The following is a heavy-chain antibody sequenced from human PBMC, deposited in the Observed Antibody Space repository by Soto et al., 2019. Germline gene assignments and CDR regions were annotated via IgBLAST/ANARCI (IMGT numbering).Heavy chain of an antibody. CDR3: AKDESAGGDDYYYYGMDV. CDR1: GFTFSSYG. V-gene: IGHV3-30*18. Sequence: PGGSLRLSCAASGFTFSSYGMHWVRQAPGKGLEWVAVISYDGSNKYYADSVKGRFTISRDNSKNTLYLQMNSLRAEDTAVYYCAKDESAGGDDYYYYGMDVWGQGTTVTVSS. J-gene: IGHJ6*02. D-gene: IGHD2-21*02. CDR2: ISYDGSNK.